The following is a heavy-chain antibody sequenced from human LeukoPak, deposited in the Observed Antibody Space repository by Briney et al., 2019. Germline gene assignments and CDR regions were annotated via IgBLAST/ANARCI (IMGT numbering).Heavy chain of an antibody. J-gene: IGHJ6*03. CDR1: GFTFSSYS. V-gene: IGHV3-48*01. CDR3: ARGRNYYYMDV. Sequence: GGSLRLSCEASGFTFSSYSMNWVRQAPGKGLEWVSYVSSGSGTIYYADSVKGRFTISRDNAKNSLYLQMNSLRAEDTAVYYCARGRNYYYMDVWGKGTTVTVSS. CDR2: VSSGSGTI.